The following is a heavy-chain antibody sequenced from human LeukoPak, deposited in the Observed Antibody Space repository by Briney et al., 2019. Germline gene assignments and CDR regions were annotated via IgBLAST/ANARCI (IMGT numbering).Heavy chain of an antibody. J-gene: IGHJ4*02. Sequence: GASVKVSCKASGYTFTGYYMHWVRQAPGQGLEWMGWINPNSGGTNYAQKFQGTVTMTRDTSISTAYMELSRLRSDDTAVYYCARDGHLSYQSIWMFPDYWGQGTRVTVSS. CDR1: GYTFTGYY. CDR3: ARDGHLSYQSIWMFPDY. V-gene: IGHV1-2*02. D-gene: IGHD1-1*01. CDR2: INPNSGGT.